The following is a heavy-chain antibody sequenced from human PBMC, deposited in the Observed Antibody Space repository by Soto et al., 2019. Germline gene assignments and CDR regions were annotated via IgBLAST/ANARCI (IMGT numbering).Heavy chain of an antibody. CDR3: ARWVCTGGSCGGDFDY. CDR1: GYTFTSYG. V-gene: IGHV1-18*01. CDR2: ITTYNGNT. J-gene: IGHJ4*02. Sequence: QVQLVQSGTEVKKPGASVKVSCKASGYTFTSYGISWVRQAPGQGLEWMGWITTYNGNTNYAQKPQGRVHMATDTTASTAYMELRSLRSDDTAVYYCARWVCTGGSCGGDFDYWGQGTLVTVSS. D-gene: IGHD2-15*01.